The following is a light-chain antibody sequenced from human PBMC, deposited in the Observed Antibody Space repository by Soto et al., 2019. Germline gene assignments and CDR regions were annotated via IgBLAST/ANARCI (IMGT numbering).Light chain of an antibody. CDR3: QQYNDWPLT. Sequence: IGMKQSPATLSVSPGERATLSCRASQSVSNNYLAWYQQKPGQAPRLLIYGASNRATGIPARFSGSGSGTEFTLTISSLQSEDFAVYYCQQYNDWPLTFGQGTKVDI. CDR1: QSVSNN. V-gene: IGKV3D-15*01. J-gene: IGKJ1*01. CDR2: GAS.